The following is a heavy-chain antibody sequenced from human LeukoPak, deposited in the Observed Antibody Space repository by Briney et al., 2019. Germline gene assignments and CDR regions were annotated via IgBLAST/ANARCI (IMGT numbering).Heavy chain of an antibody. CDR1: GYTFIDYH. CDR2: IIPNSGGT. V-gene: IGHV1-2*02. J-gene: IGHJ4*02. CDR3: ARDSSYFGGSDY. D-gene: IGHD3-10*01. Sequence: ASVKVSCKASGYTFIDYHIHWVRQAPGQGLEWMGRIIPNSGGTDYAQKFQGRVTMTRDTSINTPYMELNSLRSDDTAVYHCARDSSYFGGSDYWGQGTLVTVSS.